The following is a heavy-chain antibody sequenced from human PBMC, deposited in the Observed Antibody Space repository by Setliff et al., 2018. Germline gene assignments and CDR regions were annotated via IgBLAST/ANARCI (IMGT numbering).Heavy chain of an antibody. J-gene: IGHJ4*02. D-gene: IGHD4-17*01. V-gene: IGHV4-39*01. Sequence: SETLSLTCTVSGLSINNRNYYWGWIRQPPGKGLEWIGGFTNSGTTSYISSLKSRLTISVDTSKNQFSLKLNFMTASDTAVYYCASRYAASYRDRIYWGQGKLVTVSS. CDR2: FTNSGTT. CDR3: ASRYAASYRDRIY. CDR1: GLSINNRNYY.